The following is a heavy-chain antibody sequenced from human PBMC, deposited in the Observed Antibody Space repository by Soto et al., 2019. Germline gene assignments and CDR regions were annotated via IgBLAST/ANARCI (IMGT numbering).Heavy chain of an antibody. CDR3: AKDQGDYYYYYIDV. Sequence: QVQLVESGGGVVQPGRSLRLSCAASGFTFSSYGMHWVRQAPGKGLEWVAVISYDGSNKYYADSVKGRFTISRDNSKNTLYLQMNSLRAADTAVYYCAKDQGDYYYYYIDVWGKGTAVTVSS. V-gene: IGHV3-30*18. CDR2: ISYDGSNK. CDR1: GFTFSSYG. J-gene: IGHJ6*03.